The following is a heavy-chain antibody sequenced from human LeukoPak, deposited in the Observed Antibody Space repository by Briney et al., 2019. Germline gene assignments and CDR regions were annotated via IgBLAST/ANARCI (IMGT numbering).Heavy chain of an antibody. Sequence: GGSLRLSCAASGFTFSDYYMSWIRQAPGKGLEWVSYISSSGSTIYYADSVKGRFTISRDNAKNSLYLQMNSLRAEDTALYYCAKDRASDDFDWFFDYWGQGTLVTVSS. D-gene: IGHD3-9*01. J-gene: IGHJ4*02. CDR3: AKDRASDDFDWFFDY. CDR1: GFTFSDYY. V-gene: IGHV3-11*01. CDR2: ISSSGSTI.